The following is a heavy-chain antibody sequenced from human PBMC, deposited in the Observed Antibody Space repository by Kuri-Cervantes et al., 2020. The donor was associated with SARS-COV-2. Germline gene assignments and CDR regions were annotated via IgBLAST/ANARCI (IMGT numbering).Heavy chain of an antibody. CDR3: ARRGGSDFDY. CDR2: IYYSGST. J-gene: IGHJ4*02. V-gene: IGHV4-39*01. Sequence: SETLSLTCTVSGGSISSSSYYWGWIRQPPGKGLEWIGGIYYSGSTYYNPSLKSRGTISVDTSKNPFSLKLSSVTAADTAVYYCARRGGSDFDYWGQGTLVTVSS. D-gene: IGHD1-26*01. CDR1: GGSISSSSYY.